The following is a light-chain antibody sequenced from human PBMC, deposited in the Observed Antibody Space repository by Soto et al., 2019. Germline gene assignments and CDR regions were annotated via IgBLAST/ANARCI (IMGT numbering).Light chain of an antibody. Sequence: EIVLTQSPGTLSLSPGERANLSCRASQSVSSTYLAWHQQKPGQAPRLLIYGASSRAAGIPDRFSGSGSGTDFTLTISRLEPEDFAVFYCQQYGTSPWTFGQGTKVEVK. CDR3: QQYGTSPWT. CDR2: GAS. J-gene: IGKJ1*01. CDR1: QSVSSTY. V-gene: IGKV3-20*01.